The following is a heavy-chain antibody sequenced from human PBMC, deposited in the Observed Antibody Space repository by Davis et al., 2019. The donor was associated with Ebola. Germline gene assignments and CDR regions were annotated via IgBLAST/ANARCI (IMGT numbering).Heavy chain of an antibody. J-gene: IGHJ4*02. D-gene: IGHD3-3*01. CDR2: MYNSGST. Sequence: SETLSLTCTVPGGSIRSYYWSWIRQPPGKGLEWIGYMYNSGSTNYNPSLKSRVTISVDTSKNQFSLKLSAVTAADTAVYYCARDRHDIWSGYAYGFDYWGQGILVTVSS. CDR1: GGSIRSYY. CDR3: ARDRHDIWSGYAYGFDY. V-gene: IGHV4-59*01.